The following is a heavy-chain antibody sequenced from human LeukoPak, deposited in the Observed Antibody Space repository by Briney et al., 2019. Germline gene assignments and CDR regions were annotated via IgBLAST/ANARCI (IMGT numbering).Heavy chain of an antibody. J-gene: IGHJ4*02. CDR1: GGSISSYC. CDR2: IYYSGST. CDR3: ARDYGADY. Sequence: SETLSLTCTVSGGSISSYCWSWIRQPPGKGLEWIGYIYYSGSTNYNPSLKSRVTISVDTSKNQFSLKLSSVTAADTAVYYCARDYGADYWGQGTLVTVSS. V-gene: IGHV4-59*01. D-gene: IGHD4-17*01.